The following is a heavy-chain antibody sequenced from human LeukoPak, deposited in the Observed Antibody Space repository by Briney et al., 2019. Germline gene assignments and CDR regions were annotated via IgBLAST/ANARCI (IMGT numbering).Heavy chain of an antibody. Sequence: ASVNVSCETSGYMLTSYGVNWVRQPPGQGLEGMGWFSPYNGNAQSAHNFQGRLTMTSDTSTRTVYMVLSSLRSDDTAVYYCAMSLAAYCTPSRCYSGYFDYWGQGTLVTVSS. V-gene: IGHV1-18*01. D-gene: IGHD2-2*01. CDR3: AMSLAAYCTPSRCYSGYFDY. CDR2: FSPYNGNA. J-gene: IGHJ4*02. CDR1: GYMLTSYG.